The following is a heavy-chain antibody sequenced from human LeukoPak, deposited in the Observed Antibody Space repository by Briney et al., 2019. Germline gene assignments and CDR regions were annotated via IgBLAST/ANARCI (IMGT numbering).Heavy chain of an antibody. V-gene: IGHV4-59*08. CDR3: ARHPPKSFFDY. J-gene: IGHJ4*02. D-gene: IGHD1-26*01. CDR2: IFYSGST. CDR1: GGSISSYY. Sequence: SQTLSLTCTVSGGSISSYYWSWIRQPPGKGLEWIGYIFYSGSTNYNPSLKSRVTISVDTSKNQFSVKLSSVTAADTAVYYCARHPPKSFFDYWGQGTLVTVSS.